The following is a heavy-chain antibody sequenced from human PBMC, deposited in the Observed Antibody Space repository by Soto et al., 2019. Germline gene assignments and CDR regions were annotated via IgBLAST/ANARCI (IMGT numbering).Heavy chain of an antibody. CDR1: GGTFNTYT. J-gene: IGHJ4*02. Sequence: SVKVSCKASGGTFNTYTINWLRQAPGRGLEWVGQVVPMYDSVNYAETFQGRVTITVDKSTNTAYMELASLRSQDTALYFCASWRSYSGSYCFDYWGQGTLVTVSS. D-gene: IGHD1-26*01. CDR3: ASWRSYSGSYCFDY. V-gene: IGHV1-69*06. CDR2: VVPMYDSV.